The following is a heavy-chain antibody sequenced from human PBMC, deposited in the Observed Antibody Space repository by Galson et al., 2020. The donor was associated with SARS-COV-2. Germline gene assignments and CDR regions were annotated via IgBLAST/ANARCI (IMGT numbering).Heavy chain of an antibody. CDR2: ISPVDSDI. D-gene: IGHD2-15*01. CDR1: GYSFTSYW. Sequence: GESLKISCKASGYSFTSYWIGWVRQMPGKGLAWMGSISPVDSDIRYSPALHCRVTISVDRSIRTAYLQWSILRASDTAMYYCVRLDSGPYYFGYWGQGPLGTCSS. J-gene: IGHJ4*02. CDR3: VRLDSGPYYFGY. V-gene: IGHV5-51*01.